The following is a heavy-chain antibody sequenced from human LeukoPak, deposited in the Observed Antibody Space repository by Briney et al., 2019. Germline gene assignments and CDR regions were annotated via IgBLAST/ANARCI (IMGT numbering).Heavy chain of an antibody. CDR2: INSSSSTI. CDR3: ARDKRQWLRSGAFDI. V-gene: IGHV3-48*01. D-gene: IGHD5-12*01. Sequence: GGSLRLSCAASGFTFSSYGMNWVRQAPGKGLEWVSYINSSSSTIYYADSVKGRFTISRDNAKNSLYLQMNSLRTEDKAVYYCARDKRQWLRSGAFDIWGQGTMVTVSS. J-gene: IGHJ3*02. CDR1: GFTFSSYG.